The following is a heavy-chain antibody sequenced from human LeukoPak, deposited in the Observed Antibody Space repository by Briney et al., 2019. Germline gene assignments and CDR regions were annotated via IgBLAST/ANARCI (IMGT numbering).Heavy chain of an antibody. V-gene: IGHV4-61*02. D-gene: IGHD6-19*01. CDR3: ARDPSIAVAGIYGMDV. CDR1: GGSISSGSYY. Sequence: PSQTLSLTCTVSGGSISSGSYYWSWIRQPAGKGLEWIGRIYTSGSTNYNPSLKCRVTISVDTSKNQFSLKLSSVTAADTAVYYCARDPSIAVAGIYGMDVWGQGTTVTVSS. J-gene: IGHJ6*02. CDR2: IYTSGST.